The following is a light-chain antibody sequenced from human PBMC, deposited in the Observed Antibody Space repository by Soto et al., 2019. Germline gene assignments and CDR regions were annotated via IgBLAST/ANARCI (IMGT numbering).Light chain of an antibody. V-gene: IGLV1-51*01. CDR2: NNN. Sequence: QSVLTQPPSVSAAPGQKVTISCSGSRYNIGNNYVAWYQQFPGTVPKLLIYNNNGRPSGTTVRVSGSASGTSATLTITGLQTGDEADYFCVTWDTSLRNGLIGGGTKLTVL. CDR1: RYNIGNNY. J-gene: IGLJ2*01. CDR3: VTWDTSLRNGL.